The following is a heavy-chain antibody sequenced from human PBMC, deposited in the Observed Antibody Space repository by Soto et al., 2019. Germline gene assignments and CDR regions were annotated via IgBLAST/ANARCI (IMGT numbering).Heavy chain of an antibody. D-gene: IGHD3-10*01. V-gene: IGHV4-4*07. Sequence: KPSETLSLTCTVSGGSISSYYWSWIRQPAGKGLEWIGRIYTSGSTNYNPSLKSRVTMSVDTSKNQFSLKLSSVTAADTAVYYCARDYRWLLRGDHNWLDPCGQGPLVTVSS. CDR3: ARDYRWLLRGDHNWLDP. CDR2: IYTSGST. CDR1: GGSISSYY. J-gene: IGHJ5*02.